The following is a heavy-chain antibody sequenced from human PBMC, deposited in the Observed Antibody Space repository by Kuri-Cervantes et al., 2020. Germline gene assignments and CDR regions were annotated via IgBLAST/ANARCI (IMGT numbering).Heavy chain of an antibody. V-gene: IGHV3-11*01. Sequence: GESLKISCAASGFTFSDYYMSWIRQAPGKGLEWVSYISSSGSTIYYADSVKGRFTISRDNAKNSLYLQMNSLRAEDTAVYYCARDHSRFLEWSPLDYWGQGTLVTVSS. CDR1: GFTFSDYY. J-gene: IGHJ4*02. CDR3: ARDHSRFLEWSPLDY. CDR2: ISSSGSTI. D-gene: IGHD3-3*01.